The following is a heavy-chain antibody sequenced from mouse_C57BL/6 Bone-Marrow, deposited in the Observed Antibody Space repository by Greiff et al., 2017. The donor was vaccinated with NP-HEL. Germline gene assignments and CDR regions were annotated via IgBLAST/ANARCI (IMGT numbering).Heavy chain of an antibody. D-gene: IGHD1-1*01. V-gene: IGHV1-74*01. J-gene: IGHJ2*01. Sequence: QVHVKQPGAELVKPGASVKVSCKASGYTFTSYWMHWVKQRPGQGLEWIGRIHPSDSDTNYNQKFKGKATLTVDKSSSTAYMQLSSLTSEDSAVYYCAIYDYGSRYYFDYWGQGTTLTVSS. CDR2: IHPSDSDT. CDR3: AIYDYGSRYYFDY. CDR1: GYTFTSYW.